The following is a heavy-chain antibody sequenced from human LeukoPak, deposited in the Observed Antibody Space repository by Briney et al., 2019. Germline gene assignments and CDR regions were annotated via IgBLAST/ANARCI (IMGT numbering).Heavy chain of an antibody. CDR3: ARGPYSSSWYEGY. Sequence: GASVKVSCKASGYSFTEYYMYWVRQAPGQGLEWMGIINPSLGSTSYAQKFQGRVFMTRDMSTSTVYMELSSLTSEDTAVYYCARGPYSSSWYEGYWGQGTLVTVSS. CDR1: GYSFTEYY. V-gene: IGHV1-46*01. CDR2: INPSLGST. J-gene: IGHJ4*02. D-gene: IGHD6-13*01.